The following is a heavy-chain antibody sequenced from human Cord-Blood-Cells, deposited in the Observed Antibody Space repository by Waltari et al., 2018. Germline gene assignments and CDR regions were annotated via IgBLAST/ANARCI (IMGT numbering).Heavy chain of an antibody. CDR3: ARVGSIAATTNWCDP. Sequence: QVQLVQSGAEVKKPGSSVKVSCKASGGTFSSYAISWVRQAPGQGLEWMGGISPIFGTENSAQKCQGRVTITGDESTSTAYMELSSLRSEDTAVYYCARVGSIAATTNWCDPWGQGTLVTVSS. J-gene: IGHJ5*02. CDR1: GGTFSSYA. D-gene: IGHD6-13*01. V-gene: IGHV1-69*01. CDR2: ISPIFGTE.